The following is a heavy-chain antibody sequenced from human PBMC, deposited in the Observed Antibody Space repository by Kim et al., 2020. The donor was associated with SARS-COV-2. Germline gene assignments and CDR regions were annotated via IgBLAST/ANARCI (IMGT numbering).Heavy chain of an antibody. CDR2: IYYSGST. V-gene: IGHV4-59*13. Sequence: SETLSLTCTVSGGSISSYYWSWIRQPPGKGLVWIGYIYYSGSTNYNPSLKSRVTISVDTSKNQFSLKLSSVTAADTAVYYCARSMGIAVAGSNSEPDAFDIWGQGTMVTVSS. CDR1: GGSISSYY. CDR3: ARSMGIAVAGSNSEPDAFDI. D-gene: IGHD6-19*01. J-gene: IGHJ3*02.